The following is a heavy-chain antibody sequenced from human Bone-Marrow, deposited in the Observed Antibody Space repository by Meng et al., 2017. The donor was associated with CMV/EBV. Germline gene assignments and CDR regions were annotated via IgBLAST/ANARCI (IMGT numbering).Heavy chain of an antibody. CDR2: ISSSSSYI. CDR3: AREREAAPFSTSCSY. D-gene: IGHD2-2*01. J-gene: IGHJ4*02. Sequence: GGSLRLSCAASGFTFSSYSMNWVRQAPGKGLEWVSSISSSSSYIYYADSVKGRFTISRDNAKNSLYPQMNSLRAEDTAVYYCAREREAAPFSTSCSYWGQGTLVTVSS. CDR1: GFTFSSYS. V-gene: IGHV3-21*01.